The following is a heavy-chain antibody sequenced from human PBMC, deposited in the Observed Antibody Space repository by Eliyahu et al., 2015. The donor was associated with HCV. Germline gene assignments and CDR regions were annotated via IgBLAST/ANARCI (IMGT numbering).Heavy chain of an antibody. V-gene: IGHV3-23*01. D-gene: IGHD2-2*01. CDR1: GFTFSSYA. CDR3: AKIDIVVVPAAAIDY. CDR2: ISGSGGST. J-gene: IGHJ4*02. Sequence: EVQLLESGGGLVQPGGSLRLSCXASGFTFSSYAMXWVRQAPGKGLEWVSAISGSGGSTYYADSVKGRFTXSRDNSKNTLYLQMNSLRAEDTAVYYCAKIDIVVVPAAAIDYWGQGTLVTVSS.